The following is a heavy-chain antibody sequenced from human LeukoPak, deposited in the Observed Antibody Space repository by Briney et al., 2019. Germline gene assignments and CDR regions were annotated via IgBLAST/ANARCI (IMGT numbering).Heavy chain of an antibody. CDR1: GFTVSNNY. Sequence: PGGSLRLSCVASGFTVSNNYMSWVRQAPGKGLEWVSIIYSDDNTYYADSVKGRFTISRDNSKNTLNLQMNSLRAEDTAVYYCAKGDSSGYLSFDYWGQGTPVTVSS. V-gene: IGHV3-53*01. CDR3: AKGDSSGYLSFDY. D-gene: IGHD3-22*01. J-gene: IGHJ4*02. CDR2: IYSDDNT.